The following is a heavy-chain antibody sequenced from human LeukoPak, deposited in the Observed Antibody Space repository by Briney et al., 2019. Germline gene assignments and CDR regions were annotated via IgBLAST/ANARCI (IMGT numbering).Heavy chain of an antibody. CDR1: GYSFTSYW. D-gene: IGHD2-2*01. Sequence: GESLKISCKGSGYSFTSYWIGWVRQMPGKGLEWMGIIYPGDSDTRYSPSFQGQVTISADKSISTAYLQWSSLKASDTAMYYCARQTYCSNTSCQGWFDPWGQGTLVTVSS. CDR2: IYPGDSDT. J-gene: IGHJ5*02. V-gene: IGHV5-51*01. CDR3: ARQTYCSNTSCQGWFDP.